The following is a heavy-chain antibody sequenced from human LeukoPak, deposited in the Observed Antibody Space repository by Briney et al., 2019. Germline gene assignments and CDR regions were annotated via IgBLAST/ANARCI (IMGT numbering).Heavy chain of an antibody. CDR3: ARILREVIVTSFDY. J-gene: IGHJ4*02. CDR1: GGSISSGGYY. CDR2: IYHSGST. V-gene: IGHV4-30-2*01. D-gene: IGHD3-10*01. Sequence: SETLSLTCTVSGGSISSGGYYWSWIRQPPGKGLEWIGYIYHSGSTYYNPSLKSRVTISLDTSKNQFSLKLRPVTAADTAVYYCARILREVIVTSFDYWGQGILVTVSS.